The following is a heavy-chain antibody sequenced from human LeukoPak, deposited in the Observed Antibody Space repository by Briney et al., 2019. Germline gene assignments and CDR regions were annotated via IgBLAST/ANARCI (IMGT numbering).Heavy chain of an antibody. Sequence: SETLSLTCTVSGGSISSSSYYWGWIRQPPGKGLEWIGSIYYSGSTYYNPSLKSRVTISVDTSKNQFSLKLSSVTAADTAVYYCARDHEPGGYFDSHLLGGFDYWGQGTLVTVSS. CDR1: GGSISSSSYY. CDR2: IYYSGST. D-gene: IGHD3-9*01. J-gene: IGHJ4*02. CDR3: ARDHEPGGYFDSHLLGGFDY. V-gene: IGHV4-39*07.